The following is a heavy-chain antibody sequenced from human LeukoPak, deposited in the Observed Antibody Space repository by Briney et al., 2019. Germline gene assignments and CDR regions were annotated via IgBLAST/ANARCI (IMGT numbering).Heavy chain of an antibody. CDR1: GYTFTGYY. V-gene: IGHV1-2*02. Sequence: GASVKVSCKASGYTFTGYYMHWVRQAPGQGLEWMGWINPNSGDTKIAQKFQGRVTMTRDTSISTVYMELSSLISDDTAVYYCARGPNYYDSSGFHYRDWGQGTLVTVSS. D-gene: IGHD3-22*01. J-gene: IGHJ4*02. CDR3: ARGPNYYDSSGFHYRD. CDR2: INPNSGDT.